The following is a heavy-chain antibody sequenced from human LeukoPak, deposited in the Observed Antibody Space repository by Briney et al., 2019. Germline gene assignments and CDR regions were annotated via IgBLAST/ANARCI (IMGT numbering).Heavy chain of an antibody. V-gene: IGHV3-21*01. Sequence: GGSLRLSCAASGFTFSSYSMNWVRQAPGKGLEWVSSISSSSSYIYYADSVKGRFTISRDNAKNSLYLQMNSLRAEDTAVYYCARDSSSSWYDYYYYYGMDVWGQGTTVTVSS. CDR2: ISSSSSYI. J-gene: IGHJ6*02. CDR3: ARDSSSSWYDYYYYYGMDV. CDR1: GFTFSSYS. D-gene: IGHD6-13*01.